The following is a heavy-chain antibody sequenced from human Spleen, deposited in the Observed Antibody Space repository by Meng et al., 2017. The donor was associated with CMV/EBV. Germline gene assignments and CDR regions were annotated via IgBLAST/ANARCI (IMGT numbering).Heavy chain of an antibody. V-gene: IGHV3-9*01. D-gene: IGHD2-2*01. Sequence: SLKISCAASGFTFDDYAMHWVRQAPGKGLEWVSGISWNSGSIGYADSVKGRFTISRDNSKNTLYLQMNSLRAEDTAVYYCARQLLKYYFDYWGQGTLVTVSS. CDR3: ARQLLKYYFDY. CDR2: ISWNSGSI. CDR1: GFTFDDYA. J-gene: IGHJ4*02.